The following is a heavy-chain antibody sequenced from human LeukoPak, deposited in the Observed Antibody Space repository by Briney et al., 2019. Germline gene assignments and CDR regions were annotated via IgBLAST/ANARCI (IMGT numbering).Heavy chain of an antibody. D-gene: IGHD3-10*01. CDR3: ASSVLWDYGSGSYYKKGYYFDY. J-gene: IGHJ4*02. V-gene: IGHV1-69*06. Sequence: PVKVSCKASGGTFSSYAISWVRQAPGQGLEWMGGIIPIFGTANYAQKFQGRVTITADKSTSTAYMELSSLRSEDTAVYYCASSVLWDYGSGSYYKKGYYFDYWGQGTLVTVSS. CDR1: GGTFSSYA. CDR2: IIPIFGTA.